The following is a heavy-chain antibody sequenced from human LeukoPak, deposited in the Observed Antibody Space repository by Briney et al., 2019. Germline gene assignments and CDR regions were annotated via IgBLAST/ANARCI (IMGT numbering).Heavy chain of an antibody. D-gene: IGHD5-24*01. CDR3: ARATVEMATTIDH. Sequence: SVKVSCKASGGTFSRYAISWVRQAPGQGLEWMGGIIAIFGTAYYAQKFQGRVTITADESTSTAYMQLSSLRSEDTAVYYCARATVEMATTIDHWGQRTLVTVSS. J-gene: IGHJ4*02. V-gene: IGHV1-69*01. CDR1: GGTFSRYA. CDR2: IIAIFGTA.